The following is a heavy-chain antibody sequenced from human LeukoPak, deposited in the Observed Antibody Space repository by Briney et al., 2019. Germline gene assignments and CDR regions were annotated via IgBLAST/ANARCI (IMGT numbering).Heavy chain of an antibody. CDR2: IYISGST. CDR3: ARDRERGMVRGILDY. CDR1: GGSISSGSYY. J-gene: IGHJ4*02. D-gene: IGHD3-10*01. Sequence: SQTLSLTCTVSGGSISSGSYYWSWIRQPAGKGLEWIGRIYISGSTSYNPSLKSRVTISVDTSKNQFSLKVRYVTAADTAVYYCARDRERGMVRGILDYWGQGTLVTVSS. V-gene: IGHV4-61*02.